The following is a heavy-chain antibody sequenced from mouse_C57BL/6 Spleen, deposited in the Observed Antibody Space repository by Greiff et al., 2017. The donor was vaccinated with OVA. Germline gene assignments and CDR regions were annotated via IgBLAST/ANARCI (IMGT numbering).Heavy chain of an antibody. V-gene: IGHV1-64*01. D-gene: IGHD2-4*01. J-gene: IGHJ2*01. Sequence: QVQLQQPGAELVKPGASVKLSCKASGYTFTSYWMHWVKQRPGQGLEWIGMIHPNSGSTNYNEKFKSKATLSVDKSSSTAYMQLSSLTSEDSAVYYCARDYDYDRIYFDYWGQGTTLTVSS. CDR2: IHPNSGST. CDR1: GYTFTSYW. CDR3: ARDYDYDRIYFDY.